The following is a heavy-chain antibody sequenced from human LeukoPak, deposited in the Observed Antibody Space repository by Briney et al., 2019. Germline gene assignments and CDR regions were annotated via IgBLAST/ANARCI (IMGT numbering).Heavy chain of an antibody. J-gene: IGHJ5*02. D-gene: IGHD3-10*01. Sequence: PSETLSLTCAVYGESFSGYYWSWIRQPPGKGLEWIGEINHSGSTNYNPSLKSRVTISVDTSKNQFSLKLSSVTVADTAVYYCARSINPLNWFDPWGQGTLVTVSS. CDR3: ARSINPLNWFDP. CDR2: INHSGST. CDR1: GESFSGYY. V-gene: IGHV4-34*01.